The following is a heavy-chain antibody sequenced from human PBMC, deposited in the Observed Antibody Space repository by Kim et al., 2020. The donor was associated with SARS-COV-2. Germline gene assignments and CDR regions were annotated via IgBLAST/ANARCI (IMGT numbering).Heavy chain of an antibody. CDR3: ASRVWDYDFDY. CDR2: T. V-gene: IGHV3-66*01. J-gene: IGHJ4*02. Sequence: TYYADSLKGSFTISRDTSKNPLYLQMNRLRAEDTAVYSCASRVWDYDFDYWGQGTLVTVSS. D-gene: IGHD3-16*01.